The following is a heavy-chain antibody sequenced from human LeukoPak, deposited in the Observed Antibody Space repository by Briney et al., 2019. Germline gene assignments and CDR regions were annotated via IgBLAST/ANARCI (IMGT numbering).Heavy chain of an antibody. CDR3: ARDHGQEPTTGEYNWFDP. CDR1: AGSISNYH. D-gene: IGHD3-16*01. Sequence: KPSETLSLTCTVAAGSISNYHWSWIRQPPGKGLEWIGCIFYSGSTYYNPSLKSRVTISVDTSKNQFSLKLSSVTAADTAVYYCARDHGQEPTTGEYNWFDPWGQGTLVTVSS. J-gene: IGHJ5*02. V-gene: IGHV4-59*01. CDR2: IFYSGST.